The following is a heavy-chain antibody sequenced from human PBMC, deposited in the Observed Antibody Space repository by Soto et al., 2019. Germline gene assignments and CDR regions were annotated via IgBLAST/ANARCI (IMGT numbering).Heavy chain of an antibody. Sequence: QVQLQESGPGLVKPSETLSLTCTVSGGSLTNYYCSWFRQSPGKGLEWIGYIQYSGYSAYNLSLKRRVTMSMDTSKTQFSLMLESVTATDTAVYYCARHGFGTLHGLVDVWGQGTTVIVSS. CDR1: GGSLTNYY. J-gene: IGHJ6*02. CDR3: ARHGFGTLHGLVDV. CDR2: IQYSGYS. D-gene: IGHD3-10*01. V-gene: IGHV4-59*08.